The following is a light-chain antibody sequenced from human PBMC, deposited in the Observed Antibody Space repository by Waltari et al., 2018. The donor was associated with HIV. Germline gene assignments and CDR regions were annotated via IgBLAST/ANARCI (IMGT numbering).Light chain of an antibody. CDR3: CSYAGSFWV. J-gene: IGLJ3*02. CDR1: SSEVGFYNY. V-gene: IGLV2-11*01. Sequence: QSALTQPRSVSGSPGQSVTISCTGASSEVGFYNYVSWYQQHPGKAPKLMIYDVNKRPSGVPDRFSGSKSGNTASLTISGLQAEDEADYYCCSYAGSFWVFGGGTKLTVL. CDR2: DVN.